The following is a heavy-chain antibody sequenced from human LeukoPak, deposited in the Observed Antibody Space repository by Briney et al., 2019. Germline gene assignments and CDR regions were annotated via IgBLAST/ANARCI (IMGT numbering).Heavy chain of an antibody. J-gene: IGHJ4*02. CDR3: AKGERGLLWFGELFYYFEY. D-gene: IGHD3-10*01. Sequence: GGSLRLSCAASGFTFSSYEMNWVRQAPGKGLEWVSYITSSGATIYYADSVKGRFTISRDNAKNSLYLQMNSLRAEDTAVYYCAKGERGLLWFGELFYYFEYWGQGILVTVSS. V-gene: IGHV3-48*03. CDR1: GFTFSSYE. CDR2: ITSSGATI.